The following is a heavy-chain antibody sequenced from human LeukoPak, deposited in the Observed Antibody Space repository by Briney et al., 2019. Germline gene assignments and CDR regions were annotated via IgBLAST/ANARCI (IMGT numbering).Heavy chain of an antibody. V-gene: IGHV3-23*01. D-gene: IGHD3-16*01. J-gene: IGHJ4*02. CDR2: ISGGGDST. Sequence: GGSLRLSCAASGFTFWSYAMSWVRQAPGKGLEWVSAISGGGDSTYYADSVKGRFTISRDTSKNTLYLQMNSLRAEDTAVYYCAKDRARGGATDFDYWGQGALVTVSS. CDR3: AKDRARGGATDFDY. CDR1: GFTFWSYA.